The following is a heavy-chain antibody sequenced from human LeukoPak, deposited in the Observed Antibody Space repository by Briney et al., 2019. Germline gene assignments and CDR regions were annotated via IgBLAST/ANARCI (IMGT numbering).Heavy chain of an antibody. CDR3: AALVRVLWFGELLSGSNYFDY. Sequence: GASVKVSCKASGGTFSSYAISWVRQAPGQGLEWMGGIIPIFGTANYAQKFQGRVTITADESTSTAYMELSSLRSEDTAVYYCAALVRVLWFGELLSGSNYFDYWGQGTLVTVSS. V-gene: IGHV1-69*13. CDR2: IIPIFGTA. J-gene: IGHJ4*02. D-gene: IGHD3-10*01. CDR1: GGTFSSYA.